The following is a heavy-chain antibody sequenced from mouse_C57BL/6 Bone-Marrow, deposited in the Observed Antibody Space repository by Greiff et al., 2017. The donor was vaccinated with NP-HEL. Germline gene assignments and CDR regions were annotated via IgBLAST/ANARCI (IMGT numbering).Heavy chain of an antibody. J-gene: IGHJ4*01. CDR1: GYTFTSYW. Sequence: QVQLKQPGAELVKPGASVKLSCKASGYTFTSYWMQWVKQRPGQGLEWIGEIDPSDSYTNYNQKFKGKATLTVDTSSSTAYMQLSSLTSEDSAVYYCARPVVAEAMDYWGQGTSVTVSS. CDR2: IDPSDSYT. CDR3: ARPVVAEAMDY. V-gene: IGHV1-50*01. D-gene: IGHD1-1*01.